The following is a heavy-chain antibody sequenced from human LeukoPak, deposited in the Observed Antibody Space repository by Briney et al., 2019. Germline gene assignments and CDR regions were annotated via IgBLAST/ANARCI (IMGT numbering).Heavy chain of an antibody. D-gene: IGHD5-18*01. CDR1: GFTFSSYG. CDR3: AKERDTAMVTIDY. CDR2: IRYDGSNK. Sequence: GGSLRLSCAASGFTFSSYGMYWVRQAPGKGLEWVAFIRYDGSNKYYADSVKGRFTISRDNSKNTLYLQMNSLRAEDTAVYYCAKERDTAMVTIDYWGQGTLVTVSS. V-gene: IGHV3-30*02. J-gene: IGHJ4*02.